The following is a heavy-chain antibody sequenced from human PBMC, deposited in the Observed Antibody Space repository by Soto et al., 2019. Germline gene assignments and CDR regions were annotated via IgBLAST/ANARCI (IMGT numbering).Heavy chain of an antibody. D-gene: IGHD4-4*01. V-gene: IGHV1-2*02. Sequence: VASVKVSCKASGYIFTGYYMHWVRQAPGQGLEWMGWINPKSGGTNYVQKFQGRVTMTRDTSISTAYMELSRLRLDDTAVYYCARDYSNYGYYGMDVWGQGTTVTVSS. CDR1: GYIFTGYY. J-gene: IGHJ6*02. CDR2: INPKSGGT. CDR3: ARDYSNYGYYGMDV.